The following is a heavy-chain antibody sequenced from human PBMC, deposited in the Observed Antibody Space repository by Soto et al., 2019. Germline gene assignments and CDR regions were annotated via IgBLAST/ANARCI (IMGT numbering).Heavy chain of an antibody. CDR2: TYYRSKWYN. CDR3: ARVNLRVNWNYDLTHFDY. V-gene: IGHV6-1*01. Sequence: KQSQTLSLTCAISGDSVSSNSAAWNWIRQSPSRGLEWLGRTYYRSKWYNDYAVSVKSRITINPDTSKNQFSLQLNSVTPEDTAVYYCARVNLRVNWNYDLTHFDYWGQGTLVTVSS. J-gene: IGHJ4*02. CDR1: GDSVSSNSAA. D-gene: IGHD1-7*01.